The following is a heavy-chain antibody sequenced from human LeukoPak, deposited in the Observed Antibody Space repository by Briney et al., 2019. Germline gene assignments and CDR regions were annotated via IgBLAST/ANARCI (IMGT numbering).Heavy chain of an antibody. D-gene: IGHD3-9*01. J-gene: IGHJ4*02. V-gene: IGHV3-7*01. Sequence: GGSLRLSCAVSGFTFSDHYMDWVRQAPGKGLEWVANIKQDGSEKYYVDSVKGRFTISRDNAKNSLYLQMNSLRAEDTAVYYCARDQNLYYDILTPLDYWGQGTLVTVSS. CDR3: ARDQNLYYDILTPLDY. CDR2: IKQDGSEK. CDR1: GFTFSDHY.